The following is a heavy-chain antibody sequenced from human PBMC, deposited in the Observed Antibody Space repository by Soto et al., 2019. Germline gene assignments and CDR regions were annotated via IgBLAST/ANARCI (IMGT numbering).Heavy chain of an antibody. V-gene: IGHV1-2*02. Sequence: ASVKVSCKASGYTFTGYYMHWVRQAPGQGLEWMGWINPNSGGTNYAQKFQGRVTMTRDTSISTAYMGLSRLRSDDTAVYYCARGVHERVYYYGLDVWGQGTTLTVSS. D-gene: IGHD3-3*01. J-gene: IGHJ6*02. CDR1: GYTFTGYY. CDR3: ARGVHERVYYYGLDV. CDR2: INPNSGGT.